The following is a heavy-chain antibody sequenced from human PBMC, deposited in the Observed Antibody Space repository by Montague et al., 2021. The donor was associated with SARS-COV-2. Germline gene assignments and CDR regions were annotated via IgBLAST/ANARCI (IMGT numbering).Heavy chain of an antibody. CDR2: ISYDGSNK. J-gene: IGHJ4*02. CDR1: GFTFSNYA. CDR3: ARDGWSTVVVVAATPGFDY. V-gene: IGHV3-30-3*01. Sequence: SLRLSLSASGFTFSNYAMHWVRQAPGKGLEWVAVISYDGSNKYYADSVKGRFTISRDNSKNTLYLQMNSLRAEDTAVYYCARDGWSTVVVVAATPGFDYWGQGTLVTVSS. D-gene: IGHD2-15*01.